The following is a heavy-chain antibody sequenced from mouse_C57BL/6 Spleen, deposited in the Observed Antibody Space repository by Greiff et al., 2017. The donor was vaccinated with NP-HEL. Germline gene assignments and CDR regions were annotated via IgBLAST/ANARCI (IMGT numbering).Heavy chain of an antibody. Sequence: VQLQQSGPELVKPGASVKISCKASGYAFSSSWMNWVKQRPGKGLEWIGRIYPGDGDTNYNGKFKGKATLTADKSSSTAYMQLSSLTSEDSAVYFCARSTIYYGLYAMDYWGQGTSVTVSS. V-gene: IGHV1-82*01. CDR2: IYPGDGDT. CDR3: ARSTIYYGLYAMDY. CDR1: GYAFSSSW. D-gene: IGHD2-1*01. J-gene: IGHJ4*01.